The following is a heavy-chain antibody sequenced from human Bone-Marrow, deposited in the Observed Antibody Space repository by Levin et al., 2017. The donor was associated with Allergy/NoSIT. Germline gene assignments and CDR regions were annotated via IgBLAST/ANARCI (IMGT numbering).Heavy chain of an antibody. CDR2: VQYSGGT. CDR3: ARERYCGGDCYSNAFDS. Sequence: SETLSLTCTVSGGSISSGDYYWTWIRQHPGTGLEWIGYVQYSGGTFFNPSLKSRVTMSVDTSKNQFSLKLSSVTAADTAVYYCARERYCGGDCYSNAFDSWGQGTMVTVSS. J-gene: IGHJ3*02. CDR1: GGSISSGDYY. D-gene: IGHD2-21*02. V-gene: IGHV4-31*03.